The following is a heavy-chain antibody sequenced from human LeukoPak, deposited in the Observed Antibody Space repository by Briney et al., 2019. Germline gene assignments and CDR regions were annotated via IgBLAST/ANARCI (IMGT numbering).Heavy chain of an antibody. CDR2: MNSDGSFT. CDR3: ARDPYYYDSSGYFPWFDY. Sequence: SGGSLRLSCAASGFTFGPYWMHWVRQVPGKGLVWVSRMNSDGSFTTYADSVKGRFTISRDNSKNTLYLQMNSLRAEDTAVYYCARDPYYYDSSGYFPWFDYWGQGTLVTVSS. CDR1: GFTFGPYW. D-gene: IGHD3-22*01. V-gene: IGHV3-74*01. J-gene: IGHJ4*02.